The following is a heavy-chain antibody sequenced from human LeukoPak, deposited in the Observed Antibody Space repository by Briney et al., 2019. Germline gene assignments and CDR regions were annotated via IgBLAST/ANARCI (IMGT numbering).Heavy chain of an antibody. CDR2: INPSGGST. J-gene: IGHJ4*02. CDR3: ARETTVTTRFDY. CDR1: GYTFTGYY. D-gene: IGHD4-17*01. Sequence: GASVKVSCKASGYTFTGYYMHWVRQAPGQGLEWMGIINPSGGSTSYAQKFQGRVTMTRDMSTSTVYMELSSLRSEDTAVYYCARETTVTTRFDYWGQGTLVTVSS. V-gene: IGHV1-46*01.